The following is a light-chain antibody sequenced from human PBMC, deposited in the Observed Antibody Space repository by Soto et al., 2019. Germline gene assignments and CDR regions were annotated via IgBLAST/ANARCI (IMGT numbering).Light chain of an antibody. CDR2: DAS. V-gene: IGKV3-15*01. CDR3: QQYDNWPPYT. Sequence: EIVMTQSTATLSVSPGERATLSCRASQSVSSNLAWYQQKPGQAPRLLIYDASTSASGIPARFSGSGSGTEFTLTISSLQSEDFAVYYCQQYDNWPPYTFGQGTKLEIK. CDR1: QSVSSN. J-gene: IGKJ2*01.